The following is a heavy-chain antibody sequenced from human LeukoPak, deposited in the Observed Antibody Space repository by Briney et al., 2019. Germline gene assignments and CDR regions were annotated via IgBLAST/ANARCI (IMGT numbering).Heavy chain of an antibody. CDR1: GGSISSSSYY. D-gene: IGHD2-2*01. Sequence: SETLSLTCTVSGGSISSSSYYWGWIRQPPGKGLEWIGSIYYSGSTYYNPSLKSRVTISVDTSKNQFSLKLSSVTAADTAVYYRGVQLLFGWFDPWGQGTLVTVSS. J-gene: IGHJ5*02. V-gene: IGHV4-39*01. CDR3: GVQLLFGWFDP. CDR2: IYYSGST.